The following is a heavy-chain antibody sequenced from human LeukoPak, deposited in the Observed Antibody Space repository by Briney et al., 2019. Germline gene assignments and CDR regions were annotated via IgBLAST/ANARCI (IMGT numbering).Heavy chain of an antibody. V-gene: IGHV4-34*01. J-gene: IGHJ4*02. CDR1: GGSFSGYY. CDR3: ARDTHYGGLDY. CDR2: INHSGST. Sequence: SETLSLTCAVYGGSFSGYYWSWIRQPPGKGLEWIGEINHSGSTNYNPSLKSRVTISVDTSKNQFSLKLSSVTAADTAVYYCARDTHYGGLDYWGQGTLVTASS. D-gene: IGHD4-23*01.